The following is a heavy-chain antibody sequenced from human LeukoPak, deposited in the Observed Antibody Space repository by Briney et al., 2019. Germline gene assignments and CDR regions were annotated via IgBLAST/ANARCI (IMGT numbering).Heavy chain of an antibody. D-gene: IGHD5-18*01. CDR3: ARDTAMVMGVDY. J-gene: IGHJ4*02. Sequence: ASVTVSCKASGYTFTSYYMHWVRQAPGQGLEWMGIINPSGGSTSYAQKFQGRVTMTRDTSTSTVYMELSSLRSEDTAVYYCARDTAMVMGVDYWGQGTLVTVSS. V-gene: IGHV1-46*01. CDR2: INPSGGST. CDR1: GYTFTSYY.